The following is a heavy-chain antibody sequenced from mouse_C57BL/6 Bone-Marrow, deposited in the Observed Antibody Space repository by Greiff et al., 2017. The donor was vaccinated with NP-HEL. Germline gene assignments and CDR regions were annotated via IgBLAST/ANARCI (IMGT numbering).Heavy chain of an antibody. J-gene: IGHJ4*01. V-gene: IGHV1-59*01. CDR2: IDPSDSYT. CDR3: AGPYYYGSSVYAMDY. CDR1: GYTFTSYW. Sequence: VQLQQPGAELVRPGTSVKLSCKASGYTFTSYWMHWVKQRPGQGLEWIGVIDPSDSYTNYNQKFKGKATLTVDTSSSTAYMQLSSLTSEDSAVYYCAGPYYYGSSVYAMDYWGQGTSVTVSS. D-gene: IGHD1-1*01.